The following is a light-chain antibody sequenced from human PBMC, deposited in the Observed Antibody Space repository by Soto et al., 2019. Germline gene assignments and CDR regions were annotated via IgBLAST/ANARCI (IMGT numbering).Light chain of an antibody. Sequence: EIMMTQSPSTMSVSQGERATLSCRTSQSVSRNLNWYQQKPGQAPTLLIYDASSRAAGIPARFSGSRSGTDLIPPISSLEQADFAASYCQQYGNCPWTFGQGTKVDIK. J-gene: IGKJ1*01. CDR1: QSVSRN. V-gene: IGKV3D-15*01. CDR2: DAS. CDR3: QQYGNCPWT.